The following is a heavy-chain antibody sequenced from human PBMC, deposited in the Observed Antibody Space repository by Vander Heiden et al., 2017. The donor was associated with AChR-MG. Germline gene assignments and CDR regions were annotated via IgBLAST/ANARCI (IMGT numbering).Heavy chain of an antibody. D-gene: IGHD3-10*01. J-gene: IGHJ4*02. CDR1: GFSFKNYA. CDR2: ISHDGSNK. CDR3: AREASFGQLLSSPLDF. V-gene: IGHV3-30-3*01. Sequence: QVQLVQSGGGAVQPGRSLRLSWAAPGFSFKNYALHWVRQAPGKGLEWVALISHDGSNKYHAESVKGRFTISRDNFKNTLYLQMNGLRPEDTAVYYCAREASFGQLLSSPLDFWGQGTLVTVSS.